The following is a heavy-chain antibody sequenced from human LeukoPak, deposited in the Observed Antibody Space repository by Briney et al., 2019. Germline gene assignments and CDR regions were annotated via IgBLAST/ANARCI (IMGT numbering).Heavy chain of an antibody. V-gene: IGHV3-64*01. CDR2: ISSNGGST. CDR1: GFTFSSYA. J-gene: IGHJ4*02. CDR3: ARVSRAGVGDY. D-gene: IGHD2-8*01. Sequence: GGSLRLSCAASGFTFSSYAMHWVRQAPGKGLEYVSAISSNGGSTYYANSVKGRFTISRDNSKNTLYLQMGSLRAEDMAVYYCARVSRAGVGDYWGQGPLVTVPS.